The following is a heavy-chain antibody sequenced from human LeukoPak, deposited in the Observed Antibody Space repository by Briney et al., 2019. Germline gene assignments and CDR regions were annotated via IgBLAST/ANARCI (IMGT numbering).Heavy chain of an antibody. Sequence: GGSLRLSCAASGFTFSNYWMSWVRQAPGKGLEWVANIKEDGSQKYYVDSVKGRFTISRDNAKNSLYLQMNSLRAEDTAVYYCTRDGGWLTFAYGGQGTLVTVSS. CDR2: IKEDGSQK. J-gene: IGHJ4*02. V-gene: IGHV3-7*01. CDR1: GFTFSNYW. D-gene: IGHD2-15*01. CDR3: TRDGGWLTFAY.